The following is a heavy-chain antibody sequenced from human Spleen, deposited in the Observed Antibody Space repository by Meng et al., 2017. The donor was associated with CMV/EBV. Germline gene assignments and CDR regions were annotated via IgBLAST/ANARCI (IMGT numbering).Heavy chain of an antibody. Sequence: GESLKISCVASGFTVSNHYLSWVRQAPGKGLEWVSIIQNDGTTYYTDSVKGRFTIARDNSKNTLYLQMNSLRTEDTAVYYCASHDFWSGNRDYWGQGALVTVSS. D-gene: IGHD3-3*01. CDR3: ASHDFWSGNRDY. J-gene: IGHJ4*02. CDR1: GFTVSNHY. CDR2: IQNDGTT. V-gene: IGHV3-66*02.